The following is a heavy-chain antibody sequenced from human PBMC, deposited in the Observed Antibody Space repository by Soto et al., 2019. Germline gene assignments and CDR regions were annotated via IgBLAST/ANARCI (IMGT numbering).Heavy chain of an antibody. V-gene: IGHV3-30-3*01. D-gene: IGHD3-22*01. Sequence: GGSLRLSCAASGFTFSSYAMHWVRQAPGKGLEWVAVISYDGSNKYYADSVKGRFTISRDNSKNTLYLQMNSLRAEDTAVYYCARDRYYYDSSGYYGRYYYYGMDVWGQGTTVTVSS. CDR3: ARDRYYYDSSGYYGRYYYYGMDV. J-gene: IGHJ6*02. CDR2: ISYDGSNK. CDR1: GFTFSSYA.